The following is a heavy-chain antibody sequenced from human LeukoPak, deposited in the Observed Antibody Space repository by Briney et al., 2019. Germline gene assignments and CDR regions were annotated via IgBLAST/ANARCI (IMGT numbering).Heavy chain of an antibody. D-gene: IGHD5-12*01. CDR2: IYWNDDN. CDR3: VHIIPAGSIVATWPFDY. CDR1: GFSLSTNGVG. V-gene: IGHV2-5*01. J-gene: IGHJ4*02. Sequence: SGPTLVKPTQTLTLTCTFSGFSLSTNGVGVGWIRQPPGKALEWLALIYWNDDNRYSRSLRSRLTITKDTSKNQVVLTMTNMDPVDTATYYCVHIIPAGSIVATWPFDYWGQGILVTVSS.